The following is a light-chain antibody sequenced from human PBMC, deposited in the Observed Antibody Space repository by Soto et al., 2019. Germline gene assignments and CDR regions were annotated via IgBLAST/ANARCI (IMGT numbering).Light chain of an antibody. CDR3: QQYGSSPPRFT. Sequence: EIVLRQSPGTLSLSPGERATLSCRASQSVSSSYLAWYQQKPGQAPRLLIYGASSRATGIPDRFSGSGSGTDFTLTISRLEPEDVAVYYCQQYGSSPPRFTFGPGTKVDIK. CDR1: QSVSSSY. J-gene: IGKJ3*01. V-gene: IGKV3-20*01. CDR2: GAS.